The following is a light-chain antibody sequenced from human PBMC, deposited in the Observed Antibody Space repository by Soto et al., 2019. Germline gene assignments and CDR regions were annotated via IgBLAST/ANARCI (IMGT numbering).Light chain of an antibody. V-gene: IGKV3D-15*01. J-gene: IGKJ5*01. CDR1: QSVSSN. CDR3: QQYATSPIT. CDR2: GAS. Sequence: EIVMTQSPATLSVSPGERATLSCRASQSVSSNLAWYQQKPGQAPRLLIYGASTRATGVPARFSGGGSGTDFTLTISRLEPEDFAVYYCQQYATSPITFGQGTRLEIK.